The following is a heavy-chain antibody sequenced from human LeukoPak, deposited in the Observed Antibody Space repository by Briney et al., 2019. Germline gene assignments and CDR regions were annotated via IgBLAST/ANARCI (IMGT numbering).Heavy chain of an antibody. CDR1: GYTFTDYY. J-gene: IGHJ4*02. CDR2: INPKSGGT. V-gene: IGHV1-2*02. D-gene: IGHD1-26*01. Sequence: ASVKVSCKASGYTFTDYYMHWVRQAPGQGLEWMGWINPKSGGTKYAQRFQGRMTMTRDTSINTAYMELSSLRSDDTAVYYCARVAVGASFDCWGQGSLVTVSS. CDR3: ARVAVGASFDC.